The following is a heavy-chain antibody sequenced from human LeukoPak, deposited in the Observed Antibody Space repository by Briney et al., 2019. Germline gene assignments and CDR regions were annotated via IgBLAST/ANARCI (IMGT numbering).Heavy chain of an antibody. D-gene: IGHD2-15*01. V-gene: IGHV1-46*01. J-gene: IGHJ4*02. CDR2: INPSGGST. Sequence: ASVKVSCKASGYVFTSYYIHWVRQAPGQGLEWTGIINPSGGSTTYAQKFQGRVTMTRDTSTSTVYMEVSSLTSEDTAVYYCATDRRYCSGGSCYETLDYWGQGTLVTVSS. CDR3: ATDRRYCSGGSCYETLDY. CDR1: GYVFTSYY.